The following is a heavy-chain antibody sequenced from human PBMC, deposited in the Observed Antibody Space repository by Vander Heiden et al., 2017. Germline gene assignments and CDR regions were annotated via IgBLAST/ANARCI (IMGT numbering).Heavy chain of an antibody. V-gene: IGHV4-39*01. D-gene: IGHD6-19*01. J-gene: IGHJ5*02. CDR2: MYYSGST. CDR1: GASLIPRYY. CDR3: ARHRFSSSLS. Sequence: QLQLQESGPGLVKPSETLSLPCNVSGASLIPRYYWGWIRHPPGKGLEWIGSMYYSGSTYYNPSLKSRVTMSVDTSKNKFSLKLTSLIAADTAVYYCARHRFSSSLSWGQGTLVTVSS.